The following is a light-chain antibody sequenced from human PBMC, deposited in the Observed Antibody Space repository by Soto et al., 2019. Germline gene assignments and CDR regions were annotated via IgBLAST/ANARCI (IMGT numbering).Light chain of an antibody. CDR2: AAS. CDR1: QSITNN. CDR3: QQTYSAPYS. Sequence: DIQMTQSPSSLSASVGDRVTITCRASQSITNNINWYQQKPGKAPKLLIYAASSLENGVPSSFSGSGSGTDFTLTISSLQPEDFATYYCQQTYSAPYSFGQGTKLEIK. J-gene: IGKJ2*01. V-gene: IGKV1-39*01.